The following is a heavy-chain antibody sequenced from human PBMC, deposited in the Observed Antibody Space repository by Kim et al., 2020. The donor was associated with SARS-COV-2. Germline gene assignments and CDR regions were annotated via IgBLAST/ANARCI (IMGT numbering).Heavy chain of an antibody. CDR3: ASSRIAAAGTIVVGTLEKYYGMEV. J-gene: IGHJ6*02. CDR1: GYSFTSYW. Sequence: GESLKISCKGSGYSFTSYWISWVRQMPGKGLEWLGRIDPRDSYTNYSPSFQGHVTISADKSISTAYLQWSSLKASDRAMCYCASSRIAAAGTIVVGTLEKYYGMEVWGQGTTVTVSS. D-gene: IGHD6-13*01. CDR2: IDPRDSYT. V-gene: IGHV5-10-1*01.